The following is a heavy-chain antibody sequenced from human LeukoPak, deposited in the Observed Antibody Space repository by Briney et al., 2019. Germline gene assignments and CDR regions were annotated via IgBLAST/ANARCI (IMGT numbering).Heavy chain of an antibody. CDR3: AGCRTISCYSAFDF. Sequence: PGGSLRLSCAASGFSFSNYEMNWVRQAPGKGLGWVSYISYTGSTTYQPDSVKGRFTISRDNAKNSLYLQMNSLRVEDTAIYYCAGCRTISCYSAFDFWGQGTMVTVSS. D-gene: IGHD2-2*01. CDR2: ISYTGSTT. CDR1: GFSFSNYE. V-gene: IGHV3-48*03. J-gene: IGHJ3*01.